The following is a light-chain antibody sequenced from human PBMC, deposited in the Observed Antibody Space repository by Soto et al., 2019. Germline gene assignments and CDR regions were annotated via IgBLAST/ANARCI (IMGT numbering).Light chain of an antibody. CDR1: QGISSY. CDR3: QQLNSYPLT. Sequence: IQLTHSPSSLSASVGDRVTITCRASQGISSYLAWYQQKPGKAPKLLIYAASTLQSGVPSRFSGSGSGTDFTLTISSLQPEDFATYYCQQLNSYPLTCGGGTKGDIK. V-gene: IGKV1-9*01. J-gene: IGKJ4*01. CDR2: AAS.